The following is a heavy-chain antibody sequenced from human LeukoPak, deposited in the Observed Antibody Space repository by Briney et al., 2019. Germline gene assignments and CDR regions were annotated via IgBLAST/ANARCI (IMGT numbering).Heavy chain of an antibody. J-gene: IGHJ6*02. Sequence: GGSLRLSCAASGFTFSSYWMHWVRQAPGKGLVWVSRINSDGSSTSYADSVKGRFTISRDNAKNTLYLQMNSRRAEDTAVYYCARGPRDYSNYYYYGMDVWGQGTTVTVSS. V-gene: IGHV3-74*01. CDR3: ARGPRDYSNYYYYGMDV. D-gene: IGHD4-11*01. CDR1: GFTFSSYW. CDR2: INSDGSST.